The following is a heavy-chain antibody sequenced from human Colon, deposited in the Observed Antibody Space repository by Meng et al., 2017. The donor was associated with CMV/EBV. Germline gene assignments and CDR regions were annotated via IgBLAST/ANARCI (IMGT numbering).Heavy chain of an antibody. CDR1: FSTYG. J-gene: IGHJ4*02. CDR3: AKPASEYDSGGYYDPYFDY. V-gene: IGHV3-30*18. CDR2: ISYDGSNK. D-gene: IGHD3-22*01. Sequence: FSTYGMHWVRQAPGKGLEWVAVISYDGSNKDYVDSVKGRFTISRDNSKNTLSLQMNSLRAEDTAVYYCAKPASEYDSGGYYDPYFDYWGQGTLVTVSS.